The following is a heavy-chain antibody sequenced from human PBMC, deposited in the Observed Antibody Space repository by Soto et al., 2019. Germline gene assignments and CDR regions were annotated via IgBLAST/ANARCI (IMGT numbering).Heavy chain of an antibody. CDR3: AKVVPDYDFWSGYYRGYYFDY. Sequence: GGSLRLSCAASGFTFSSYAMSWVRQAPGKGLEWVSAISGSGGSTYYADSVKGRFTISRDNSKNTLYLQMNSLRAEDTAVYYCAKVVPDYDFWSGYYRGYYFDYWGQGTLVTVSS. V-gene: IGHV3-23*01. J-gene: IGHJ4*02. D-gene: IGHD3-3*01. CDR2: ISGSGGST. CDR1: GFTFSSYA.